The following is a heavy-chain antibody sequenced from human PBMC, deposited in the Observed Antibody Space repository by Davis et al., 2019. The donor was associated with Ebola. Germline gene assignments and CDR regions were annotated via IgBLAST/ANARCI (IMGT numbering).Heavy chain of an antibody. Sequence: SGPTLAKPTQLFILTCTFSGFPLRIRGMCVSWIRQPSGKALEWRDRIDWDDDKYYCTSLKTKLTIYKDTSKNQVVLTMTNMDPVYTATYYCARIRGLKYSTQHYYYGMDVWDQGTTVTVSS. CDR1: GFPLRIRGMC. D-gene: IGHD6-6*01. CDR2: IDWDDDK. J-gene: IGHJ6*02. V-gene: IGHV2-70*11. CDR3: ARIRGLKYSTQHYYYGMDV.